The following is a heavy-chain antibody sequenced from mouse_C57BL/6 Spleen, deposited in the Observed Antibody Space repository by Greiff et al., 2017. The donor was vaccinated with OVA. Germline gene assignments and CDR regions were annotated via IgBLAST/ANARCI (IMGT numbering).Heavy chain of an antibody. CDR3: VRDYGSSYDYYAMDY. D-gene: IGHD1-1*01. CDR2: IRSKSNNYAT. Sequence: EVQLVESGGGLVQPKGSLKLSCAASGFSFNTYAMNWVRQAPGKGLEWVARIRSKSNNYATYYADSVKDRFTISRDDSESMLYLQMNNLKTEDTAMYYCVRDYGSSYDYYAMDYWGQGTSVTVSS. J-gene: IGHJ4*01. CDR1: GFSFNTYA. V-gene: IGHV10-1*01.